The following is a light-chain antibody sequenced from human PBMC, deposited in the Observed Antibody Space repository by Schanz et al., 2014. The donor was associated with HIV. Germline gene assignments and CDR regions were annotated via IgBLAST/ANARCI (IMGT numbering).Light chain of an antibody. J-gene: IGLJ2*01. Sequence: QSVLTQPASVSGSPGQSITISCTGTSSNVGGYDYVSWYQQHPGKAPKLIIYDVSNRPSGISYRFSGSKSGNTASLTISGLQAEDEGDYYCSSYTSTNTLVVFGGGTKVTVL. CDR1: SSNVGGYDY. CDR2: DVS. V-gene: IGLV2-14*03. CDR3: SSYTSTNTLVV.